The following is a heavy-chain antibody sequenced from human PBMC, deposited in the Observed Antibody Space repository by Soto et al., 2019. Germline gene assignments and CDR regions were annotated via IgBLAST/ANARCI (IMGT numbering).Heavy chain of an antibody. CDR1: GYTFTNYG. V-gene: IGHV1-18*01. J-gene: IGHJ6*03. Sequence: QAQLVQSGAEVKKPGASVKVSCKASGYTFTNYGISWVRQAPGQGLEWVAWISTYNGDTMYAQKFQGRITMTADTSRSTAYMDLTSLSSDDTAVYYCARGARYCSSTVCYANFYYYYYMDVWGKGTTVTVSS. CDR2: ISTYNGDT. CDR3: ARGARYCSSTVCYANFYYYYYMDV. D-gene: IGHD2-2*01.